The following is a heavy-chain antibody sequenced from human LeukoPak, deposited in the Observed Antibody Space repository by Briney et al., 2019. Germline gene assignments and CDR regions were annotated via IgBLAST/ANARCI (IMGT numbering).Heavy chain of an antibody. V-gene: IGHV1-2*06. CDR3: ARDQGSLTRSWYTGY. CDR1: GYTFTGYH. J-gene: IGHJ4*02. D-gene: IGHD6-13*01. CDR2: INPYSGDT. Sequence: ASVKVSCKASGYTFTGYHIHWVRQTPGQGLEWMGRINPYSGDTNFEQKIQGRVTMTRDTSITTAYMDLSSLTPDDTAVYFCARDQGSLTRSWYTGYWGQGTQVTVSS.